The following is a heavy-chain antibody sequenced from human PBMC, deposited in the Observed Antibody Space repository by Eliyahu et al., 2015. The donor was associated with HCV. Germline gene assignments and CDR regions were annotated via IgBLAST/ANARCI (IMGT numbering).Heavy chain of an antibody. CDR1: GGSISSSNW. D-gene: IGHD6-13*01. Sequence: QVQLQESGPGLVKPSGTLSLTCAVPGGSISSSNWWXWXRQPPGKGLXWIGEIXXXGSTNYNPSXKRRVTISVDKSKNQFSLKLGSVTAADTAVYYCARDLPAAAGLLLGMDVWGQGTTVTVSS. CDR2: IXXXGST. V-gene: IGHV4-4*02. CDR3: ARDLPAAAGLLLGMDV. J-gene: IGHJ6*02.